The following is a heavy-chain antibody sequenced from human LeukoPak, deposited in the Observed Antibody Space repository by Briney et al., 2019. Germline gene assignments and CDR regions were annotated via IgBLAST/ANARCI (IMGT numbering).Heavy chain of an antibody. Sequence: ASVPVSCLTSGYTLLDYGFSWVRQAAGQGLAWMGWISAYNGYKHFAQKLQGRVTLTPDTPTRTAYLELKSLRSDDTAVYYCARGFPPRRNYDSSGYFSYYFDHWGQGTLVTVSS. V-gene: IGHV1-18*01. J-gene: IGHJ4*02. CDR3: ARGFPPRRNYDSSGYFSYYFDH. CDR2: ISAYNGYK. D-gene: IGHD3-22*01. CDR1: GYTLLDYG.